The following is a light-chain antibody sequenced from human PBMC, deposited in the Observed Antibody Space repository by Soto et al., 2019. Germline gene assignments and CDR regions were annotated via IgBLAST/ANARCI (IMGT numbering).Light chain of an antibody. Sequence: PGERATLSCRASQSVSSNYLAWYQQKPGQAPRLLIYGASTRATGVPDRFSGSGSGTDFTLTISRLEPEDFAVYHCQQYGSLSWTFGQGTKVEIK. J-gene: IGKJ1*01. V-gene: IGKV3-20*01. CDR1: QSVSSNY. CDR2: GAS. CDR3: QQYGSLSWT.